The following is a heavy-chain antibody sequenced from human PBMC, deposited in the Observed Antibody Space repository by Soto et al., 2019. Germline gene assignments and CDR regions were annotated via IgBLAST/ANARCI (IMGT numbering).Heavy chain of an antibody. Sequence: SEKVSCKASGFTFTISDVQWVRQSLVQRLEWIGWIVVGSGNTIYAQRFQERVTITRDMSTSTDYMELSSLKPEDTAVYYCAAVEPPPGYYHGLDVWGQGTTVT. CDR3: AAVEPPPGYYHGLDV. V-gene: IGHV1-58*01. CDR1: GFTFTISD. J-gene: IGHJ6*02. CDR2: IVVGSGNT.